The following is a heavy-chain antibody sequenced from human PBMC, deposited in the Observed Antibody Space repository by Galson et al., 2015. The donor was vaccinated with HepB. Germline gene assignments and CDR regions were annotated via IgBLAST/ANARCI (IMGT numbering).Heavy chain of an antibody. D-gene: IGHD7-27*01. CDR2: IKGDGSGI. J-gene: IGHJ4*02. Sequence: SLRLSCAASGFTFRHYWMVWVRQAPGKGLVWVSRIKGDGSGITYVDSVKGRFTISRDNAKNTVYLEMNSLRDEDTAVYYCGTDKWGFPDYWGQGTLVTVSS. CDR3: GTDKWGFPDY. CDR1: GFTFRHYW. V-gene: IGHV3-74*03.